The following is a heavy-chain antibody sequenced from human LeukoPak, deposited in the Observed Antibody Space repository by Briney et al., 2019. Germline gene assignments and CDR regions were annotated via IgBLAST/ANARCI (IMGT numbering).Heavy chain of an antibody. Sequence: ASVKVSCMASGFXFTGHYMHWVRQAPGQGLEWMGWIHAGRGDTNYAQKFQGRFTMTRDTSINTLFMELSSLRSDDTAVYYCARDENWGPDYWGQGTLVTISS. CDR1: GFXFTGHY. CDR3: ARDENWGPDY. J-gene: IGHJ4*02. V-gene: IGHV1-2*02. D-gene: IGHD7-27*01. CDR2: IHAGRGDT.